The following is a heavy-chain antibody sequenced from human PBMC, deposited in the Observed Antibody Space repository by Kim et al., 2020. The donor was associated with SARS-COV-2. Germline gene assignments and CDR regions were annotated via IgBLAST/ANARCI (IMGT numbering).Heavy chain of an antibody. V-gene: IGHV3-11*01. J-gene: IGHJ4*02. CDR2: ISSSGSTI. CDR1: GFTFSDYY. CDR3: ARCDGPTFAYDSSGYYYLDY. D-gene: IGHD3-22*01. Sequence: GGSLRLSCAASGFTFSDYYMSWIRQAPGKGLEWVSYISSSGSTIYYADSVKGRFTISRDNAKNSLYLQMNSLRAEDTAVYYCARCDGPTFAYDSSGYYYLDYWGQGTLVTVSS.